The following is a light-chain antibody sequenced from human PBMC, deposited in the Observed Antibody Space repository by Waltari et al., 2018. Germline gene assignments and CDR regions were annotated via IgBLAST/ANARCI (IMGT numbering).Light chain of an antibody. CDR1: QRVTRS. J-gene: IGKJ1*01. Sequence: DIVLTQSPGTLALSPGESATASCRASQRVTRSLAWYQQKPGQAPRLLIYGPSSRATGIPDRFRGGGSGTDFSLTISRLEPEDFAMYYCQHYVSLPATFGQGTKVEIK. V-gene: IGKV3-20*01. CDR3: QHYVSLPAT. CDR2: GPS.